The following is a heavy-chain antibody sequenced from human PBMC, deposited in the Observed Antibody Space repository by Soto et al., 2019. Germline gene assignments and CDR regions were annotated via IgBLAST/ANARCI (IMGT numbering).Heavy chain of an antibody. CDR1: GGSISSSSYY. CDR3: ARQAMVRGVPYYYYGMDV. Sequence: PSETLSLTCAVSGGSISSSSYYWGWIRQPPGKGLEWIGSIYYSGSTYYNPSLKSRVTISVDTSKNQFSLKLSSVTAADTAVYYCARQAMVRGVPYYYYGMDVRGQGTTVTVPS. CDR2: IYYSGST. D-gene: IGHD3-10*01. J-gene: IGHJ6*02. V-gene: IGHV4-39*01.